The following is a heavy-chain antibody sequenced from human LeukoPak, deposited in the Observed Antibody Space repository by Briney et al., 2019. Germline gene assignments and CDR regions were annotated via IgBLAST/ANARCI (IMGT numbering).Heavy chain of an antibody. Sequence: SETLSLTCAVYGGSFSGYYWSWIRQPPGKGLEWMGEINHSGSTNYNPSLKSRVTISVDTSKNQFSLKLSSVTAADTAVYYCARGGYYGSGSYYKIWGQGTLVTVSS. J-gene: IGHJ4*02. D-gene: IGHD3-10*01. CDR1: GGSFSGYY. V-gene: IGHV4-34*01. CDR2: INHSGST. CDR3: ARGGYYGSGSYYKI.